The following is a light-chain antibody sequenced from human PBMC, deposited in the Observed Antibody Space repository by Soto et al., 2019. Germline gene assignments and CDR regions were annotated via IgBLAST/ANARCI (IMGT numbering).Light chain of an antibody. J-gene: IGKJ4*01. CDR1: QRISAY. Sequence: DIQITQSPSSLSAYVPDRVTITCRASQRISAYLNWYQHKPGKAPRLLIYTASSLQSGVPSRFSGSGSGTDFTLTISSLQPEDFATYYCQQSYNNPLTFGGGTKVDIK. CDR2: TAS. CDR3: QQSYNNPLT. V-gene: IGKV1-39*01.